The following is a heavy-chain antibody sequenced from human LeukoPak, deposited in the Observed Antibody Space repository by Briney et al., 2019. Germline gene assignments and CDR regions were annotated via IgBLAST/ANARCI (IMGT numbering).Heavy chain of an antibody. Sequence: SETLSLTCTVSGGSISSSSYYWGWIHQPPGKGLEWIGSIYYSGSTYYNSSLKSRVTISVDTSKNQFSLKQSSVTAADTAVYYCASPTVYCSSTSCYQDYFDYWGQGTLVTVSS. CDR2: IYYSGST. CDR3: ASPTVYCSSTSCYQDYFDY. J-gene: IGHJ4*02. CDR1: GGSISSSSYY. V-gene: IGHV4-39*01. D-gene: IGHD2-2*01.